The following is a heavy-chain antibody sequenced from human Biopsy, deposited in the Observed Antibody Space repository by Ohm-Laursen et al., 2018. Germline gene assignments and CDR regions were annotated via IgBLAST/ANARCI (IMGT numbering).Heavy chain of an antibody. J-gene: IGHJ6*02. V-gene: IGHV3-9*01. CDR3: ARSPGRDRMDV. Sequence: SLRLSCAASGFTFDDYALHWVRQAPGKGLEWVSGISWNSGNIGYADSVKGRFIVSRDNDKNSLYLQMNSLRAEDTAVYHCARSPGRDRMDVWGQGTTVIVSS. CDR2: ISWNSGNI. D-gene: IGHD1-14*01. CDR1: GFTFDDYA.